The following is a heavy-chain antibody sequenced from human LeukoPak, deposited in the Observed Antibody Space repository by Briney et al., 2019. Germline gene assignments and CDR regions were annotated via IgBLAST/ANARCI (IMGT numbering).Heavy chain of an antibody. CDR2: INHSGST. V-gene: IGHV4-34*01. J-gene: IGHJ4*02. D-gene: IGHD5-18*01. CDR3: ARDHSYGYDY. CDR1: GGSFSGYY. Sequence: SETLSLTCAVYGGSFSGYYWSWIRQPPGKGLEWIGEINHSGSTNYNPSLKSRVTISVDTSKNQFSLKLSSVTAADTAVYYCARDHSYGYDYWGQGTLVTVSS.